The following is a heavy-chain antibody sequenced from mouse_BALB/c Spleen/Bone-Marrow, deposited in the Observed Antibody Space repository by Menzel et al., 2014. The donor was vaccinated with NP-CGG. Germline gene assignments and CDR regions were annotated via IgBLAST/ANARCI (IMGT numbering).Heavy chain of an antibody. Sequence: EVMLVESGGGLVQPGGSRKLSCAASGFTFSSFGMHWVRQAPEKRLEWVAYISSGSRTVFYADTVKGRFTISRDNPKNTLFLQMTSLRSEDTAMYYCTRSRGNWDDFDYWGQGTTLTVSS. CDR3: TRSRGNWDDFDY. V-gene: IGHV5-17*02. CDR1: GFTFSSFG. J-gene: IGHJ2*01. D-gene: IGHD3-3*01. CDR2: ISSGSRTV.